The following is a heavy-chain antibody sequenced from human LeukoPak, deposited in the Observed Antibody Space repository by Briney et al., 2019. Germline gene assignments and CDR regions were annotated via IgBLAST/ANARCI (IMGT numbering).Heavy chain of an antibody. J-gene: IGHJ6*03. CDR1: GGSISSSSYY. D-gene: IGHD6-13*01. V-gene: IGHV4-39*07. CDR2: IYYSGST. CDR3: ARGLYSSSWPEFRFYYYYYMDV. Sequence: SETLSLTCTVSGGSISSSSYYWGWIRQPPGKGLEWIGSIYYSGSTYYNPSLKSRVTISVDTSKNQFSLKLSSVTAADTAVYYCARGLYSSSWPEFRFYYYYYMDVWGKGTTVTVSS.